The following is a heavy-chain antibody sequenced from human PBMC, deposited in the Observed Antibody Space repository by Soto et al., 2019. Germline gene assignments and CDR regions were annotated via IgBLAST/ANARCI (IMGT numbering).Heavy chain of an antibody. Sequence: GGSLRLSCAASGFTFSNYAMSWVRQAPGKGLEWVSIIGSRGSTPYADSVKGRFTISRDNSKNTLYLQMNSLRAEDTAVYYCAKEPNEDLIVGLLDYWGQGTLVTVSS. V-gene: IGHV3-23*01. CDR3: AKEPNEDLIVGLLDY. CDR1: GFTFSNYA. D-gene: IGHD3-22*01. J-gene: IGHJ4*02. CDR2: IIGSRGST.